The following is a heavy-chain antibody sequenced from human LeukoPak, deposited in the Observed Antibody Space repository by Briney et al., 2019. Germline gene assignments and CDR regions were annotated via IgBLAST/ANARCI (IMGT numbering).Heavy chain of an antibody. D-gene: IGHD4-17*01. CDR2: ISSSSSTI. Sequence: GGSLRLSCAVSGITFSSYSMNWVRQAPGEGLEWVSYISSSSSTIYYADSVKGRFTISRDNAKDSLYLQMNSLRAEDTAVYYCARISDTVTTPFDYWGQGTLVTVSS. CDR1: GITFSSYS. CDR3: ARISDTVTTPFDY. J-gene: IGHJ4*02. V-gene: IGHV3-48*01.